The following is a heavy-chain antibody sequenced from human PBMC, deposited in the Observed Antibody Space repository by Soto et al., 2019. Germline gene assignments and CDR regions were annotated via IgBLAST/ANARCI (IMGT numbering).Heavy chain of an antibody. J-gene: IGHJ6*02. Sequence: QVQLMRSGAEVKKPGSSVKVSCKASGGTFSTSAISWVRQAPGEGLEWVGGIMPVFATPDYAQKFQGRVTISADESTTTAYLELTSLTTADTAVYYCARDKDRQQLGGNYYYILDVWGQGTAITVSS. V-gene: IGHV1-69*12. CDR3: ARDKDRQQLGGNYYYILDV. D-gene: IGHD3-3*02. CDR1: GGTFSTSA. CDR2: IMPVFATP.